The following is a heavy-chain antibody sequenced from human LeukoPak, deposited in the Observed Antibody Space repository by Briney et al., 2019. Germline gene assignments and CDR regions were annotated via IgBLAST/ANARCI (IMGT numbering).Heavy chain of an antibody. CDR1: GFTFSSYG. CDR3: ARDGEDDSSGYYFYYYYYMDV. J-gene: IGHJ6*03. CDR2: IRYDGSNK. Sequence: GGSLRLSCAASGFTFSSYGMHWVRQAPGKGLEWVAFIRYDGSNKYYADSVKGRFTISRDNAKNSLYLQMNSLRAEDTAVYYCARDGEDDSSGYYFYYYYYMDVWGKGTTVTVSS. V-gene: IGHV3-30*02. D-gene: IGHD3-22*01.